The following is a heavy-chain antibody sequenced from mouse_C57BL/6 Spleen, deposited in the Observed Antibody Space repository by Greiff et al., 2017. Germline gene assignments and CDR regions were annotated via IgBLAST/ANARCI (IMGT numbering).Heavy chain of an antibody. D-gene: IGHD2-4*01. CDR2: IFPGSGST. CDR1: GYTFTDYY. Sequence: VQLQQSGPELVKPGASVKISCKASGYTFTDYYINWVKQRPGQGLEWIGWIFPGSGSTYYNEKFKGKATLTVDKSSSTAYMLLSSLTSEDSAVYFCARERDYDGEYDAMDYWGQGTSVTVSS. V-gene: IGHV1-75*01. CDR3: ARERDYDGEYDAMDY. J-gene: IGHJ4*01.